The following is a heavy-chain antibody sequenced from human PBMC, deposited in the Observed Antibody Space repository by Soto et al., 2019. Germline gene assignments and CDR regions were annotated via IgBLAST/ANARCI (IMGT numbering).Heavy chain of an antibody. CDR3: ARDRFQGTNFGNEYNWFDP. Sequence: ASVKVSCKASGYTFTGYYMHWVRQAPGQRLEWMGWINAGNGNTKYSQKFQGRVTITRDTSASTAYMELSSLRSEDTAVYYRARDRFQGTNFGNEYNWFDPWGQGTLVTVSS. V-gene: IGHV1-3*01. CDR2: INAGNGNT. CDR1: GYTFTGYY. D-gene: IGHD3-3*01. J-gene: IGHJ5*02.